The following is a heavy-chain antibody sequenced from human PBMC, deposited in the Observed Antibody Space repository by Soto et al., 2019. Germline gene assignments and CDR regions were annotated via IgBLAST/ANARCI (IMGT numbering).Heavy chain of an antibody. D-gene: IGHD4-17*01. J-gene: IGHJ3*02. CDR3: ARDQDYARAFDI. Sequence: SVKVSCKASGGTFSSYAISWVRQAPGQGLEWMGGIIPMFGTANYAQKFQGRVTITADESTSTAYMELSSLRSEDTAVYYCARDQDYARAFDIWGQGTMVTVSS. CDR2: IIPMFGTA. V-gene: IGHV1-69*13. CDR1: GGTFSSYA.